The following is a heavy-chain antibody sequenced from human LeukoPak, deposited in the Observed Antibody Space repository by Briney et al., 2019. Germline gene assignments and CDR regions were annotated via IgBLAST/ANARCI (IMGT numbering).Heavy chain of an antibody. D-gene: IGHD3-9*01. CDR1: GYTFTGYY. CDR2: INPNSGGT. J-gene: IGHJ6*02. CDR3: AREYYDILPGYWALYYYGMDV. Sequence: ASVKVSCKASGYTFTGYYMHWVRQAPGQGLEWVGWINPNSGGTNYAQKFQGRVTMTRDTSISTDYMELSRLRSDDTAVYYCAREYYDILPGYWALYYYGMDVWGQGTTVTVSS. V-gene: IGHV1-2*02.